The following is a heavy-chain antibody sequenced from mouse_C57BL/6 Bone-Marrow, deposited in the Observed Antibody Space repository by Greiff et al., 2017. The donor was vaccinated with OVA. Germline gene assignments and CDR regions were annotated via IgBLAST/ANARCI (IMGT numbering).Heavy chain of an antibody. V-gene: IGHV3-6*01. CDR2: ISYDGSN. CDR3: ARDLFENSIYYDYTWFAY. CDR1: GYSITSGYY. D-gene: IGHD2-4*01. Sequence: EVQLQESGPGLVKPSQSLSLTCSVTGYSITSGYYWNWIRQFPGNKLEWMGYISYDGSNNYNPSLKNRISITRDTSKNQFFLKLNSVTTEDTATYYCARDLFENSIYYDYTWFAYWGQGTLVTVSA. J-gene: IGHJ3*01.